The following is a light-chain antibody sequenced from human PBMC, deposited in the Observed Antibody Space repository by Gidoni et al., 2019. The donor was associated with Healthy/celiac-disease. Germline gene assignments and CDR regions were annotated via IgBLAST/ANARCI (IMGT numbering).Light chain of an antibody. CDR3: QSYDSSLSGLV. CDR2: GNR. CDR1: SSNIGAGYD. J-gene: IGLJ3*02. V-gene: IGLV1-40*01. Sequence: QSVLTPPPSVSAAPGQRVTISCTGSSSNIGAGYDVHWYQPLPGTAPKRLLYGNRNRPSGVPDRFSGSKSGTSAALAITGLQAEDEADYYCQSYDSSLSGLVFGGGTKLTVL.